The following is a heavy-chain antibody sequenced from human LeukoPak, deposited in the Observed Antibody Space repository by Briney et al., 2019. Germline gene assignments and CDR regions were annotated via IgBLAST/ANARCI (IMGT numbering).Heavy chain of an antibody. D-gene: IGHD2-15*01. CDR3: ARTYCIGSSCPGVFEY. CDR2: ISDSGGRT. Sequence: GGSLRLSCAASGFPFSSYAMSWVRQAPGKGLEWVSVISDSGGRTYSAASVKGRFTISRDNSKDTLYLQMNSLRAEDTAVYYCARTYCIGSSCPGVFEYWGQGTLVTVSS. J-gene: IGHJ4*02. V-gene: IGHV3-23*01. CDR1: GFPFSSYA.